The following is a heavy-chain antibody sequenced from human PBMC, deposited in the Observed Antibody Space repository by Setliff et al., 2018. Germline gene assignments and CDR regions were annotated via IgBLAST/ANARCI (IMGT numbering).Heavy chain of an antibody. Sequence: SGPSGEPTQTLPLTCSFSGFSLSDFGVGVGWIRQPPGKAPEWLALIYWDGDEHYTPSLEKRLTITKDTSKNQLVLTVSNMDSMDTATYFCAYRRKMSARYDAFEVWGQGTLVTVSS. D-gene: IGHD2-15*01. J-gene: IGHJ3*01. CDR3: AYRRKMSARYDAFEV. CDR1: GFSLSDFGVG. V-gene: IGHV2-5*02. CDR2: IYWDGDE.